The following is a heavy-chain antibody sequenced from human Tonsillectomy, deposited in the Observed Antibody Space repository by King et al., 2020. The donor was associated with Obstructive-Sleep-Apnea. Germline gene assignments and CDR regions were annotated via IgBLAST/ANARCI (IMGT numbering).Heavy chain of an antibody. J-gene: IGHJ4*02. Sequence: VQLVESGGGLVKPGGSLRLSCAASGFTFSDYYMTWIRQAPGKGLEWVSYISSSGSTIYYADSVKGRFTISRDNAKNSLYLQMNSLRAEDTAVYYCARAHYSGSGSYDFPFEYWGQGTLVTGSS. CDR2: ISSSGSTI. CDR1: GFTFSDYY. D-gene: IGHD3-10*01. CDR3: ARAHYSGSGSYDFPFEY. V-gene: IGHV3-11*01.